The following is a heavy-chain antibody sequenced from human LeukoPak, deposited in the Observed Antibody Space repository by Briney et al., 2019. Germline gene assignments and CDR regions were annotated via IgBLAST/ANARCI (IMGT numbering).Heavy chain of an antibody. V-gene: IGHV3-23*01. D-gene: IGHD3-10*01. CDR2: IGGSSGST. CDR3: ARVRILVGSGSWDY. J-gene: IGHJ4*02. Sequence: PGGSLRLSCAASGFTFSSYAMSWVRQAPGKGLEWVSAIGGSSGSTYYADSVKGRFTISRDNSKNTLYLQLNSLRAEDTAVYYCARVRILVGSGSWDYWGQGTLVT. CDR1: GFTFSSYA.